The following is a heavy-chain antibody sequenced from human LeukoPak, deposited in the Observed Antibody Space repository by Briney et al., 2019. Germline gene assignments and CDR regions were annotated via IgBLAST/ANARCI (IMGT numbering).Heavy chain of an antibody. J-gene: IGHJ6*03. V-gene: IGHV1-2*02. D-gene: IGHD3-16*01. CDR2: INPNSGGT. CDR3: ARDLGYYYYYYVDV. CDR1: GYTFTGYY. Sequence: ASVKVSCKASGYTFTGYYMHWVRQAPGQGLEWMGWINPNSGGTNYAQKFQGRVTMTRDTSISTAYTELSRLRSDDTAVYYCARDLGYYYYYYVDVWGKGTTVTVSS.